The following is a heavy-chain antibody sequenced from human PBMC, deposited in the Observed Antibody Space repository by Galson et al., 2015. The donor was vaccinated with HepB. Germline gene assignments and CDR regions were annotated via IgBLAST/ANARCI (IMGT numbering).Heavy chain of an antibody. CDR2: ITNSGSDT. D-gene: IGHD1-1*01. CDR1: GFNFDRYA. V-gene: IGHV3-23*01. Sequence: SLRLSCAASGFNFDRYAMTWVRQAPGKGLEWVSSITNSGSDTLYADPVRGRFTISRDNWKNTLYLQMNSLRAEDTGIFYCVRETGPDWGYFHDWGQGTLVSVSS. CDR3: VRETGPDWGYFHD. J-gene: IGHJ4*02.